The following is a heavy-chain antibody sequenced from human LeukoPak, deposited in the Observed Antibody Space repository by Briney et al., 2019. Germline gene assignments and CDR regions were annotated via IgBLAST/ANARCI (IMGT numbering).Heavy chain of an antibody. CDR2: IIPIFGTA. CDR3: ARAYVEYCSGGSCYSPYYYYMDV. CDR1: GYTFTSYG. D-gene: IGHD2-15*01. Sequence: SVKVSCKASGYTFTSYGINWVRQAPGQGLEWMGGIIPIFGTANYAQRFQGRVTITADKSTSTAYMELSSLRSEDTAVYYCARAYVEYCSGGSCYSPYYYYMDVWGKGTTVTVSS. J-gene: IGHJ6*03. V-gene: IGHV1-69*06.